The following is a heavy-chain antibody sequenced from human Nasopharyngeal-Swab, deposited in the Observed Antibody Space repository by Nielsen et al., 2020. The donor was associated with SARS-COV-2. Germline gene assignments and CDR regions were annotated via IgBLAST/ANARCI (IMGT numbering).Heavy chain of an antibody. Sequence: GGSLRLSCAASGFTFSSYAMHWVRQAPGKGLEWVAVISYDGSNKYYADSVKGRFTISRDNSKNTLYLQMNSLRAEDTAVYYCARDRDVVVQTYFDYWGQGTLVTVSS. J-gene: IGHJ4*02. CDR2: ISYDGSNK. CDR1: GFTFSSYA. V-gene: IGHV3-30-3*01. CDR3: ARDRDVVVQTYFDY. D-gene: IGHD2-2*01.